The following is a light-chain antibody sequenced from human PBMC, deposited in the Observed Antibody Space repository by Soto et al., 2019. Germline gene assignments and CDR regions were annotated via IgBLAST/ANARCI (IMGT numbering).Light chain of an antibody. CDR2: NNN. CDR3: AAWDDSLNGYV. CDR1: SSNIGTNA. V-gene: IGLV1-44*01. Sequence: SVLTQPPSASGTPGQGVTISCSGGSSNIGTNAVNWYQQLPGTAPKLLIYNNNQRPSGVPDRFSGSKSGTSASLAISGLQSEDEADYYCAAWDDSLNGYVFGTGTKVTVL. J-gene: IGLJ1*01.